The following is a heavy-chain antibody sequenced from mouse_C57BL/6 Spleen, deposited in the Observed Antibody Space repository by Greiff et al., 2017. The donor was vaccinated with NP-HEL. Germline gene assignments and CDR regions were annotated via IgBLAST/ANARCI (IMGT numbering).Heavy chain of an antibody. CDR2: ISSGSSTI. CDR1: GFTFSDYG. CDR3: ARTYYYGSSFDY. V-gene: IGHV5-17*01. Sequence: DVMLVESGGGLVKPGGSLKLSCAAFGFTFSDYGMHWVRQAPEKGLEWVAHISSGSSTIYYADTVKGRFTISRDNAKNTLFLQMTSLRSEDTAMYYCARTYYYGSSFDYWGQGTTLTVSS. J-gene: IGHJ2*01. D-gene: IGHD1-1*01.